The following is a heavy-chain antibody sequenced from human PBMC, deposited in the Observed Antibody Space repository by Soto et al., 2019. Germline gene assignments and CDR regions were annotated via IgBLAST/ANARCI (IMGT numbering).Heavy chain of an antibody. Sequence: NPSASLALTCTVSGGTIISISSDDYYWSWIRQPPGKGLEWIGSIYHSGSTYYNPSLKSRVTISVDTSKNQFSLKLSSVTAADTAVYYCARALNFRIQLWLPVNWFDPWGQGTLVTVSS. D-gene: IGHD5-18*01. CDR2: IYHSGST. CDR1: GGTIISISSDDYY. CDR3: ARALNFRIQLWLPVNWFDP. V-gene: IGHV4-39*07. J-gene: IGHJ5*02.